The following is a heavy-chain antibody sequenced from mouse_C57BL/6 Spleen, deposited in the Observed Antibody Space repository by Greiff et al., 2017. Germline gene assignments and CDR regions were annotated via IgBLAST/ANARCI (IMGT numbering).Heavy chain of an antibody. CDR2: IDPETGGT. D-gene: IGHD4-1*01. V-gene: IGHV1-15*01. CDR1: GYTFTDYE. Sequence: VQLQQSGAELVRPGASVTLSCKASGYTFTDYEMHWVKQTPVHGLEWIGAIDPETGGTAYNQKFKGKARLTADKSSSTAYMELRSLTSEDSAVYYSVTGTWGYWGQGTTLTVSS. J-gene: IGHJ2*01. CDR3: VTGTWGY.